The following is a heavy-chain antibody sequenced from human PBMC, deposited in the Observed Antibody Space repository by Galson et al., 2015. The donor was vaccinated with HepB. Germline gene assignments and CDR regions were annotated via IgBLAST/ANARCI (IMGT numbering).Heavy chain of an antibody. CDR2: INQDGSEK. CDR1: GFTFSNYW. D-gene: IGHD3-3*01. V-gene: IGHV3-7*03. J-gene: IGHJ4*02. Sequence: SLRLSCAASGFTFSNYWMGWVRQAPGKGLEWVANINQDGSEKYYVDSVRGRFTISRDNAKNSSYLQMNSLRAEDTAVYYCARGRGYDFRYWGQGTLVTVPS. CDR3: ARGRGYDFRY.